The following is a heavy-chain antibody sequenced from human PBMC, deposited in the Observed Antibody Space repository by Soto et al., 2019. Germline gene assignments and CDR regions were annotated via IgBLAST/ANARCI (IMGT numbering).Heavy chain of an antibody. CDR2: ISGSGGST. D-gene: IGHD2-15*01. Sequence: GGSLRLSCAASGFTFSSYAMSWVRQAPGKGLEWVSAISGSGGSTYYADSVKGRFTISRDNSKNTLYLQMNSLRAEDTAVYYCAGGVAAEADNYYYGMDVWGQGTTVTVSS. V-gene: IGHV3-23*01. CDR3: AGGVAAEADNYYYGMDV. CDR1: GFTFSSYA. J-gene: IGHJ6*02.